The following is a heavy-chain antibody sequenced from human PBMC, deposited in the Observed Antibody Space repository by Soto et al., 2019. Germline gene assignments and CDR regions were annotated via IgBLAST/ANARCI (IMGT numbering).Heavy chain of an antibody. CDR3: VRDPAGHGMDV. CDR2: IGKGGDT. V-gene: IGHV3-13*01. CDR1: GFTFRSYD. Sequence: GGSLRLSCAASGFTFRSYDMQWVRQVTGKGLEWVSSIGKGGDTYYADSVKGRFTISRDDAKNSLFLQMSSLRAGDTAVYYCVRDPAGHGMDVWGQGTTVTVSS. J-gene: IGHJ6*02. D-gene: IGHD3-10*01.